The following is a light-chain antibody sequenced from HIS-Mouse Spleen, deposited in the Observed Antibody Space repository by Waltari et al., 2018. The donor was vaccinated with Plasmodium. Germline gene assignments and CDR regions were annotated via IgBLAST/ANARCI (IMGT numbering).Light chain of an antibody. CDR1: SGDVGGLNL. J-gene: IGLJ2*01. CDR3: SSYAGSNNLV. Sequence: SALTQPPSASGSPGQSVTIPCTATSGDVGGLNLAPWYQQHPGKAPKLMIYEVSKRPSGVPDRFSGSKSGNTASLTVSGLQAEDEADYYCSSYAGSNNLVFGGGTKLTVL. CDR2: EVS. V-gene: IGLV2-8*01.